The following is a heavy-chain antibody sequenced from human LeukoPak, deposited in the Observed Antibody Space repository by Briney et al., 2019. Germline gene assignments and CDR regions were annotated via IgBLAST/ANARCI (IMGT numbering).Heavy chain of an antibody. D-gene: IGHD3-22*01. CDR1: GYSFTSYW. CDR2: IYPGDSDT. V-gene: IGHV5-51*01. CDR3: ARLYYYDSSGYYWGYYFDY. Sequence: SGESLKISCKGSGYSFTSYWIGWVRLMPGKGLEWMGIIYPGDSDTRYSPSFQGQVTISADKSISTAYLQWSSLKASDTAMYYCARLYYYDSSGYYWGYYFDYWGQGTLVTVSS. J-gene: IGHJ4*02.